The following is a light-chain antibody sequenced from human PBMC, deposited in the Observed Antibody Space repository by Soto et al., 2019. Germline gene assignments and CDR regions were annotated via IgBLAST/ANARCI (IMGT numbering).Light chain of an antibody. J-gene: IGLJ1*01. Sequence: QSVLTQPASVSGSPGQSITIYCTGNRADVGGYKFRSLYQQPPGKAPKLMIYEVSNRPSGVSSRFSCSESGNTSSMTISGLQAEDEADYFCGSYTGNIYVFGNGTKVTGL. CDR3: GSYTGNIYV. CDR2: EVS. CDR1: RADVGGYKF. V-gene: IGLV2-14*01.